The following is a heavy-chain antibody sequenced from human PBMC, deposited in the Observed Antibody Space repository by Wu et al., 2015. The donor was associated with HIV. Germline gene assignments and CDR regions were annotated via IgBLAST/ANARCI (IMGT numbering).Heavy chain of an antibody. D-gene: IGHD1-14*01. CDR1: GYTLTELA. J-gene: IGHJ6*03. CDR3: ARTPVSYYYYYMDV. Sequence: QVQLVQSGAEVKKPGASVKVSCKVSGYTLTELAIHWARLAPGKGFEWMGGLNHQSGETIYAQKFQGRVTMTTDTSTSTAYMELRSLRSDDTAVYYCARTPVSYYYYYMDVWGKGTTVTVSS. V-gene: IGHV1-24*01. CDR2: LNHQSGET.